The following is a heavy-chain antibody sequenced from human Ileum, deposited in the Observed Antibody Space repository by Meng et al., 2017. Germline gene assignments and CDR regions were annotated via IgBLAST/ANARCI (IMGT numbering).Heavy chain of an antibody. D-gene: IGHD1-26*01. CDR2: ISSSGSTR. CDR3: ACGSSAQH. J-gene: IGHJ1*01. CDR1: GFTFSSYE. Sequence: GGSLRLSCAASGFTFSSYEMNWVRQAPGKGLEWVSYISSSGSTRYYADSVKGRFTISRDNAKNSLYLQMTSLRAEDTAVYYCACGSSAQHWGQGTLVTVSS. V-gene: IGHV3-48*03.